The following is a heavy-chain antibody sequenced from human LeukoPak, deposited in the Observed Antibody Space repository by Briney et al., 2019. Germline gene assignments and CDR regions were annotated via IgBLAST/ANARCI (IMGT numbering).Heavy chain of an antibody. CDR1: GFTVSSNY. J-gene: IGHJ4*02. CDR2: IYSGGST. CDR3: ASGGDSSYYFDY. Sequence: GGSLRLSCAASGFTVSSNYMSWVRQAPGKGLEWVSVIYSGGSTYYADSVKGRFTISRDNSKNTLYLQMNSPRAEDTAVYYCASGGDSSYYFDYWGQGTLVTVSS. D-gene: IGHD3-10*01. V-gene: IGHV3-53*01.